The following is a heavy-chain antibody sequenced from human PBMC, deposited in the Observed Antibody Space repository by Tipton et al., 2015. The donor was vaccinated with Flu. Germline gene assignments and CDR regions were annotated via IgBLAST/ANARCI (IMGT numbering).Heavy chain of an antibody. CDR1: GFTFSSYG. V-gene: IGHV3-30*02. CDR2: IRYDGSNK. J-gene: IGHJ4*02. Sequence: QVQLVQSGGGVVQPGGSLRLSCAASGFTFSSYGMHWVRQAPGKGLEWVAFIRYDGSNKYYADSVKGRFTISRDNSKNTLYLQMNSLRAEDTAVYYCAKDSRDITIFGVVEDYWGQGTLVTVSS. D-gene: IGHD3-3*01. CDR3: AKDSRDITIFGVVEDY.